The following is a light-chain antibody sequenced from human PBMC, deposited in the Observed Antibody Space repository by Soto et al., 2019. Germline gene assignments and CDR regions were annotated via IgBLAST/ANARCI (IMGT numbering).Light chain of an antibody. CDR3: QQYYSSPFT. CDR1: RSVLSSSNNKNF. Sequence: DIVMTQSPDSLCLSLVERATINCKSSRSVLSSSNNKNFLAWYQQKPGQPPRLLIYWASTRESGVPDRFSGSGSGTDFTLTISSLQAEDVAVYYCQQYYSSPFTFGPGTKVDIK. J-gene: IGKJ3*01. CDR2: WAS. V-gene: IGKV4-1*01.